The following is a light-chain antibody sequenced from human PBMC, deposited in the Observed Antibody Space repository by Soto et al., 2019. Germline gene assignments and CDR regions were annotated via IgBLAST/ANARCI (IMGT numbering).Light chain of an antibody. J-gene: IGKJ2*01. CDR2: DAS. CDR1: QSISSW. V-gene: IGKV1-5*01. CDR3: QQYNTYSGYT. Sequence: DIQMTQSPSTLSASVRDRVTITCRASQSISSWLAWYQQKPGKAPKLLIYDASNLESGVPSRFSGSGSGTEFTLTISSLQPDDFATYYCQQYNTYSGYTFGQGTKVDIK.